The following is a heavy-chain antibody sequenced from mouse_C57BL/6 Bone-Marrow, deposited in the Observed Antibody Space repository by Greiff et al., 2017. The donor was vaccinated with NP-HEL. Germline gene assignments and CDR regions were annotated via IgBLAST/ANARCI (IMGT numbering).Heavy chain of an antibody. D-gene: IGHD2-5*01. CDR1: GYTFTSYG. V-gene: IGHV1-81*01. CDR3: ATAYYSNFAY. J-gene: IGHJ3*01. CDR2: IYPRSGNT. Sequence: VKLVESGAELARPGASVKLSCKASGYTFTSYGISWVKQRTGQGLEWIGEIYPRSGNTYYNEKFKGKATLTADKSSSTAYMELRSLTSEDSAVYFCATAYYSNFAYWGQGTLVTVSA.